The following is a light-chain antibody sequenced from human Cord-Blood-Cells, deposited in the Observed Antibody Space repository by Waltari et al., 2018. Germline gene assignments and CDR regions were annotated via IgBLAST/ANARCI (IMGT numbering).Light chain of an antibody. CDR2: GAS. Sequence: EIVLTQSPGTLPLSPGERATLSCRASQSVSSSYLAWYQQTPGQAPRLLIYGASSRATGIPDRFSGSGSGTDFTLTISRLEPEDFAVYYCQQYGSSPPWTFGQGTKVEIK. CDR1: QSVSSSY. V-gene: IGKV3-20*01. CDR3: QQYGSSPPWT. J-gene: IGKJ1*01.